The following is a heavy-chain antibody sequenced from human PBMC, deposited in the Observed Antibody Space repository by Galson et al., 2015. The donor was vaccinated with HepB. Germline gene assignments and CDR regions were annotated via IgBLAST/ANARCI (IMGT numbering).Heavy chain of an antibody. V-gene: IGHV1-18*04. D-gene: IGHD5-18*01. Sequence: QSGAEVKKPGASVKVSCKASGYTFTSYGISWVRQAPGQGLEWMGWISAYNGNTNYAQKLQGRVTMTTDTSTSTAYMELRSLRSDDTAVYYCARQQGKGETWIQLWWGFDYWGQGTLVTVSS. CDR2: ISAYNGNT. CDR3: ARQQGKGETWIQLWWGFDY. J-gene: IGHJ4*02. CDR1: GYTFTSYG.